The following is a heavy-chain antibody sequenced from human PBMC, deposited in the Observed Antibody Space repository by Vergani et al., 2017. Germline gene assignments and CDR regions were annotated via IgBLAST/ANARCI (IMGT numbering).Heavy chain of an antibody. J-gene: IGHJ4*02. CDR3: AKDKDCSSTSCYTAIRDY. Sequence: QVQLVESGGGVVQPGRSLRLSCAASGFTFSSYAMHWVRQAPGKGLEWVAVISYDGSNKYYADSVKGRFTISRDNSKNTLYLQMNSLRAEDTAVYYCAKDKDCSSTSCYTAIRDYWGQGTLVTVSS. CDR2: ISYDGSNK. D-gene: IGHD2-2*02. CDR1: GFTFSSYA. V-gene: IGHV3-30*04.